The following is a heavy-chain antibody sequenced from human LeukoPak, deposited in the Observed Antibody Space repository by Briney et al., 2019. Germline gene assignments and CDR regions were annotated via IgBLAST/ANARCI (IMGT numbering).Heavy chain of an antibody. V-gene: IGHV3-49*04. CDR1: GFTFGYYG. CDR3: TRADGDYDHRFFDY. J-gene: IGHJ4*02. CDR2: IRSKAYGGTT. Sequence: GGSLRLSCTGSGFTFGYYGMTWVRQAPGKGLEWVGFIRSKAYGGTTEYAASVKGRFTISRDDSKAIAYLQMNGLQTEDTALYYCTRADGDYDHRFFDYWGQGTQVIVSS. D-gene: IGHD4-17*01.